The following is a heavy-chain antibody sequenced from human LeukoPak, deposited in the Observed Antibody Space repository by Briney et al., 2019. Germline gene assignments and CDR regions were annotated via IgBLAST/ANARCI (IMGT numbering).Heavy chain of an antibody. V-gene: IGHV3-66*01. CDR1: GFTVSSNY. CDR2: IYSGGST. J-gene: IGHJ5*02. CDR3: ARVASDYYDSSGYRSPLWFDH. Sequence: GGSLRLSCAASGFTVSSNYMSWVRQAPGKGLEWVSVIYSGGSTYYADSVKGRFTISRDNSKNTLYLQMNSLRAEDTAVYYCARVASDYYDSSGYRSPLWFDHWGQGTLVTVSS. D-gene: IGHD3-22*01.